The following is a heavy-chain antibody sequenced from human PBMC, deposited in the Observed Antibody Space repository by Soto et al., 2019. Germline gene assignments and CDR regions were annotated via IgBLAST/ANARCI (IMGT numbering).Heavy chain of an antibody. J-gene: IGHJ6*02. CDR2: IIPIFGTA. CDR3: ASCGPGPGDYYYGMDV. V-gene: IGHV1-69*13. D-gene: IGHD3-10*01. CDR1: GGTFSSYA. Sequence: GASVKVSCKASGGTFSSYAISWVRQAPGQGLEWMGGIIPIFGTANYAQKFQGRVTITADESTSTAYMELSSLRSEDTAVYYCASCGPGPGDYYYGMDVWGQGTTVTVSS.